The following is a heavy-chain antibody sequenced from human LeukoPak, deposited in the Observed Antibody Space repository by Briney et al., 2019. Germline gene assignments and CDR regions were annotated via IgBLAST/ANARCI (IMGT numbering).Heavy chain of an antibody. V-gene: IGHV4-38-2*02. J-gene: IGHJ4*02. CDR2: IYYSGNT. Sequence: SETLSLTCTVSGYSISSGYYWGWIRQPPGKGLEWIGSIYYSGNTYYNASLKSPVSISIDTSKNQFSLRVTSVTAADTAVYYCARQTGSGLFILPGGQGTLVTVSS. CDR3: ARQTGSGLFILP. CDR1: GYSISSGYY. D-gene: IGHD3/OR15-3a*01.